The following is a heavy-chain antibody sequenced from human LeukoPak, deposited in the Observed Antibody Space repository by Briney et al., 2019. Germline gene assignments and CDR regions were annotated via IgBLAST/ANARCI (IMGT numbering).Heavy chain of an antibody. V-gene: IGHV4-59*08. CDR3: ARRRGGQQLVHFQH. Sequence: SETLSLTCTVSGGSVSSYYWSWIRQPPGKGLEWIGYIYYSGSTNYNPSLESRVTISVDTSKNQFSLKLSSVTAADTAVYYCARRRGGQQLVHFQHWGQGTLVTVSS. CDR1: GGSVSSYY. D-gene: IGHD6-13*01. CDR2: IYYSGST. J-gene: IGHJ1*01.